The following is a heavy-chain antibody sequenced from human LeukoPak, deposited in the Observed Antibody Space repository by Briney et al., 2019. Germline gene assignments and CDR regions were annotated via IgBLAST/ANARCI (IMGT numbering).Heavy chain of an antibody. Sequence: GGSLRLSCAASGFKFSDFWMTWVRQTPGKGLEWVANIKEDGSEKYYVDSVKGRFTISRDNAKNSLYLQMNSLRAEDTAMYYCASLSRGYSYGRDYWGQGTLVTVSS. J-gene: IGHJ4*02. D-gene: IGHD5-18*01. CDR2: IKEDGSEK. V-gene: IGHV3-7*01. CDR1: GFKFSDFW. CDR3: ASLSRGYSYGRDY.